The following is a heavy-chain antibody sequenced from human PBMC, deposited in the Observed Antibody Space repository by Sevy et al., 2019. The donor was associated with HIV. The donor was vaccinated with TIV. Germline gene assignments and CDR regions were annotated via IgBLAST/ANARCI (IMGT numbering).Heavy chain of an antibody. CDR1: DVSISSGTNY. J-gene: IGHJ3*01. Sequence: SETLSLTCTVSDVSISSGTNYWGWIRQPPGKGLEWIVSFYYSGTTYYNPSIKSRVTMSEDTTMNQFSLMQSSVTVAETAVYYCARQRGGWDEYDAFDVWGQGTMVTVSS. D-gene: IGHD6-19*01. V-gene: IGHV4-39*01. CDR3: ARQRGGWDEYDAFDV. CDR2: FYYSGTT.